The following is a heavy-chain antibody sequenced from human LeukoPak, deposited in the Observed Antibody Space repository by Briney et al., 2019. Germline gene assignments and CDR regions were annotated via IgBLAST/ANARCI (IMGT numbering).Heavy chain of an antibody. CDR1: GFTFSNYW. Sequence: GSLRLSCAASGFTFSNYWMSWVRQAPGKGLEWVAKIKQDGSEKYYVDSVKGRFTISRDNAKNSLYLQMNSLRAEDTAVYYCARDKGTVTPRGYYYYMDVWGKGTTVTVSS. D-gene: IGHD4-11*01. CDR2: IKQDGSEK. J-gene: IGHJ6*03. V-gene: IGHV3-7*01. CDR3: ARDKGTVTPRGYYYYMDV.